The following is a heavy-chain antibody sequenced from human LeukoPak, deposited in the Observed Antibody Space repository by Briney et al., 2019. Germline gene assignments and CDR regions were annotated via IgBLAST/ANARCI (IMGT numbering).Heavy chain of an antibody. J-gene: IGHJ6*03. CDR3: ARAIWFGEGGYYYYMDV. CDR1: GGSISSYY. Sequence: SETLSLTCTVSGGSISSYYWSWIRQPPGKGLEWIGYIYYSGSTNYNPSLKSRVTISVDRSKNQFSLKLSSVTAADTAVYYCARAIWFGEGGYYYYMDVWGKGTTVTVSS. CDR2: IYYSGST. D-gene: IGHD3-10*01. V-gene: IGHV4-59*12.